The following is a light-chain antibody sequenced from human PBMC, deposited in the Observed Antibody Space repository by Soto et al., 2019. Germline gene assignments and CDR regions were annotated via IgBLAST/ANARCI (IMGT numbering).Light chain of an antibody. CDR2: EVR. CDR3: TSYTPTGALV. J-gene: IGLJ6*01. V-gene: IGLV2-14*01. Sequence: QSVLTQPVSVSGSPGQSITVSCTGTNTDVGGYNYVSWYQHRPGKAPRLMIYEVRNRLSGVSNRFSGSKSGNTASLTISGLQSEDEADYYCTSYTPTGALVFGSGTQLTVL. CDR1: NTDVGGYNY.